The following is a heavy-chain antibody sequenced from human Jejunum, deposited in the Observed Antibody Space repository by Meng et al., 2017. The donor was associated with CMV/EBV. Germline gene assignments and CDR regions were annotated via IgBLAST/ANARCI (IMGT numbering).Heavy chain of an antibody. CDR2: IYYSGST. J-gene: IGHJ4*02. V-gene: IGHV4-59*01. CDR3: ARETSRRRLNFDY. Sequence: VSGGSISSYYWSWIRQPPGKGLEWIGYIYYSGSTNYNPSLKSRVTISVDTSKNQFSLKLSSVTTADTAVYFCARETSRRRLNFDYWGRGTLVTVSS. D-gene: IGHD2-2*01. CDR1: GGSISSYY.